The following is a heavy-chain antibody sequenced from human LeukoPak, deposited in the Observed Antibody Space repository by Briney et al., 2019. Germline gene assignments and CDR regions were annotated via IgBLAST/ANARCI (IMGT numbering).Heavy chain of an antibody. J-gene: IGHJ4*02. V-gene: IGHV1-24*01. D-gene: IGHD3-10*01. CDR3: ATVRRYYYGSGSHGDY. CDR2: FDPEDGET. Sequence: ASVKVSCKVSGYTLTELSMHWVRQAPGKGLEWMGGFDPEDGETIYAQKFQGRVTMTEDTSTDTAYMELSSLRSGETSEYYCATVRRYYYGSGSHGDYWGQGTLVTVSS. CDR1: GYTLTELS.